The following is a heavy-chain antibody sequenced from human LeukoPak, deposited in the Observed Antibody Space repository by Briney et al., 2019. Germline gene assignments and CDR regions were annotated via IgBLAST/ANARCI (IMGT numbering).Heavy chain of an antibody. J-gene: IGHJ6*02. CDR1: GFTFSDYY. V-gene: IGHV3-11*01. Sequence: GGSLRLSCEASGFTFSDYYMSWIRQAQGKGLEWVSSISSNISTTYYADSVKGRFTISRDNAKNSLYLQMNSLRVEDTAVYYCARDRSGYARYYGMDVWGQGTTVTVSS. D-gene: IGHD5-12*01. CDR3: ARDRSGYARYYGMDV. CDR2: ISSNISTT.